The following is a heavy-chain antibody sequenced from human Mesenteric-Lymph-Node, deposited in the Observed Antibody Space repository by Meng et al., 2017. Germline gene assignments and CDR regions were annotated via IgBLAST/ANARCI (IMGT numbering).Heavy chain of an antibody. J-gene: IGHJ4*02. CDR1: AASISSSNW. V-gene: IGHV4-4*03. CDR3: ASFPPPGKQWLVTDY. Sequence: VQLKCPGPGRVHPPATLSPTCAVAAASISSSNWWSWVRQPPGKGLEWIGEIYHSGSTNYNPSLKSRVTISVDKSKNQFSLKLSSVTAADTAVYYCASFPPPGKQWLVTDYWGQGTLVTVSS. CDR2: IYHSGST. D-gene: IGHD6-19*01.